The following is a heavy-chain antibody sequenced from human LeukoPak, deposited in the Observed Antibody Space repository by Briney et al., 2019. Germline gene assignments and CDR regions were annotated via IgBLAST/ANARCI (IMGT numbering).Heavy chain of an antibody. J-gene: IGHJ4*02. CDR3: AKDQNYYGSGSYYMN. CDR2: ISGSGGTT. CDR1: GFTFNNYA. Sequence: GGSLRLSCAASGFTFNNYAMSWVRQAPGKGLEWVSTISGSGGTTYYADSVKGRFTFSRDNSKNTLYLQMNSLRAEDTAVYYCAKDQNYYGSGSYYMNWGQGTLVTVSS. V-gene: IGHV3-23*01. D-gene: IGHD3-10*01.